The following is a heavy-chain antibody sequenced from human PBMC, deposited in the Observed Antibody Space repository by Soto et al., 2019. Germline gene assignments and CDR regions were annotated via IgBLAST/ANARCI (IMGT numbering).Heavy chain of an antibody. CDR3: ARVGYCTNGVCPWAFDI. CDR2: IYHSGST. Sequence: PSEALSPTCPGSGASIRTGVYSRRWIRQPPGKGLEWIGYIYHSGSTYYNPSLKSRVTISVDRSKNQFSLKLSSVTAADTAVYYCARVGYCTNGVCPWAFDIWGQGTMVT. CDR1: GASIRTGVYS. V-gene: IGHV4-30-2*01. J-gene: IGHJ3*02. D-gene: IGHD2-8*01.